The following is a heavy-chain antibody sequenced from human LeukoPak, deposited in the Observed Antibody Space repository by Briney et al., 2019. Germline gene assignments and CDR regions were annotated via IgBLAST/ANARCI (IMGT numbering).Heavy chain of an antibody. Sequence: SQTLSLTCTVSGASISNYYWSWIRQPAGKGLEWIGRIYISGSTNYNPSLKSRVTMSVDTSKNQFSLKLSSVTAADTAVYHCAKHRAGDISGYGTFFDYWGQGTLVTVSS. CDR2: IYISGST. V-gene: IGHV4-4*07. J-gene: IGHJ4*02. CDR3: AKHRAGDISGYGTFFDY. D-gene: IGHD5-18*01. CDR1: GASISNYY.